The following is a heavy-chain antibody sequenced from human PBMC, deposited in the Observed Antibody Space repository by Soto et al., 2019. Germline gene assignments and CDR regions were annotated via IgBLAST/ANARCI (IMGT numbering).Heavy chain of an antibody. CDR3: AKDMIFRGYCSGGSCPPRGEMDV. V-gene: IGHV3-9*01. D-gene: IGHD2-15*01. CDR2: ISWNSGSI. Sequence: GGSLRLSCAASGFTFDDYAMHWVRQAPGKGLEWVSGISWNSGSIGYADSVKGRFTISRDNAKNSLYLQMNSLRAEETALYYCAKDMIFRGYCSGGSCPPRGEMDVWGKGTTVTVSS. J-gene: IGHJ6*04. CDR1: GFTFDDYA.